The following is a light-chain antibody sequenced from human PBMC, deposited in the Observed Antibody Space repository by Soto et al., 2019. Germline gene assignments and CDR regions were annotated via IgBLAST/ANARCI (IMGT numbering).Light chain of an antibody. J-gene: IGLJ2*01. CDR3: QAWDGSTVV. CDR1: NLGDKY. V-gene: IGLV3-1*01. CDR2: QDT. Sequence: SYELTQPPSVSVSPGQTASIACSGDNLGDKYVCWYQQKPGQSPVVVIYQDTKRPSGIPERFSGSNSGNTATLTISGTQAVDEADYYCQAWDGSTVVFGGGTKVTVL.